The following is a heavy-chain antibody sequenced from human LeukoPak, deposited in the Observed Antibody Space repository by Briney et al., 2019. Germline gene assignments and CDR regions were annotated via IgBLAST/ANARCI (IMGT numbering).Heavy chain of an antibody. Sequence: GGSLRLSCAASGFTFSSYSMNWVRQAPGKGLEWVSSISRSSSYRYYADSVKGRFTISRDNSKSSLFLQMNSLRTEDTALYYCARDHVYGGADYWGQGTLVTVSS. J-gene: IGHJ4*02. CDR3: ARDHVYGGADY. CDR2: ISRSSSYR. CDR1: GFTFSSYS. D-gene: IGHD5/OR15-5a*01. V-gene: IGHV3-21*04.